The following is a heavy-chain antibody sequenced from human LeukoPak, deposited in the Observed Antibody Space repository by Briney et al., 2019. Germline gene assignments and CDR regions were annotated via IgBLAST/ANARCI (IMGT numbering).Heavy chain of an antibody. Sequence: PGGSLRLSCAASGFTFSSYAMHWVRQAPGKGLEWVAVISYDGSNKYYADSVKGRFTISRDNSKNTLYLQMNSLRAEDTAVYYCAGGDFGVVIIDYWGQGTLVTVSS. CDR2: ISYDGSNK. CDR3: AGGDFGVVIIDY. V-gene: IGHV3-30-3*01. CDR1: GFTFSSYA. D-gene: IGHD3-3*01. J-gene: IGHJ4*02.